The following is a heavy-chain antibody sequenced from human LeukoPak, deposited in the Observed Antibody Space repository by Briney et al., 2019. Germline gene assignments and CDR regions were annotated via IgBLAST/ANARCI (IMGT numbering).Heavy chain of an antibody. CDR3: ARDLMGWDLHYFDY. Sequence: AGVLRLSCAASGFTFSSYWMSWVRQAPGKGLEWVANIKQDGSEKYYVDSVKGRFTISRDNAKNSLYVQMNSLRAGDTAVYYCARDLMGWDLHYFDYWGQGTLVTVSS. D-gene: IGHD1-26*01. J-gene: IGHJ4*02. V-gene: IGHV3-7*01. CDR2: IKQDGSEK. CDR1: GFTFSSYW.